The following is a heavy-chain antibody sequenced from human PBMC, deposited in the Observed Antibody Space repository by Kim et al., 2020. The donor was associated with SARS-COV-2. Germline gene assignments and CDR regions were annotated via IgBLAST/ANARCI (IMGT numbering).Heavy chain of an antibody. CDR3: EASDY. V-gene: IGHV3-23*01. CDR2: SGEGVRT. Sequence: SGEGVRTHYAGSVKGRFTISRDNSRSTLFLQMNSLRAEDTAVYYCEASDYWGQGSLVTVSS. J-gene: IGHJ4*02.